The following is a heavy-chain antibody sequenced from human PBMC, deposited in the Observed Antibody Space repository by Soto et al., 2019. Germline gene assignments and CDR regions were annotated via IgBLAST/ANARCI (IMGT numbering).Heavy chain of an antibody. CDR3: ARRYSSTSRTMDV. CDR1: GFTFSNYY. D-gene: IGHD6-13*01. Sequence: GGSLRLSCEASGFTFSNYYMTWVRQAPGKGLEWVSYISSSSSSIGYADSVQGRFSISRDNAKSSLYLQMSSLRDEDTAVYYCARRYSSTSRTMDVWGQGTTVTVSS. V-gene: IGHV3-48*02. CDR2: ISSSSSSI. J-gene: IGHJ6*02.